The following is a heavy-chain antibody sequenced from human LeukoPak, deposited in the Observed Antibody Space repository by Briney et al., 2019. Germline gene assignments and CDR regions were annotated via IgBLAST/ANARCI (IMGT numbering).Heavy chain of an antibody. CDR1: GGSISNYY. D-gene: IGHD3-3*01. V-gene: IGHV4-4*07. Sequence: SETLSLTCTVSGGSISNYYWSWIRQPAGKGLEWIGRIYSSGNTNYNPSLQSRVTLSVDTSKNQFSLRLSSVTAADTAVYYCARGGYDFWSGYYLDYWGQGTLVTVSS. CDR3: ARGGYDFWSGYYLDY. J-gene: IGHJ4*02. CDR2: IYSSGNT.